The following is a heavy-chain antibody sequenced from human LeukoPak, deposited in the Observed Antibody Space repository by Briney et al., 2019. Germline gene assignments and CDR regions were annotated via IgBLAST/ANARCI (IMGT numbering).Heavy chain of an antibody. V-gene: IGHV4-39*07. J-gene: IGHJ3*02. CDR2: VYNSGST. Sequence: SETLSLTCTVSGGSIISNSYYWGWIRQPPGKGLEYIGSVYNSGSTYYNPSLKSRVTISVDTSKNQFSLKLSSVTAADTAVYYCARSTYAFDIWGQGTMVTVSS. D-gene: IGHD1-1*01. CDR3: ARSTYAFDI. CDR1: GGSIISNSYY.